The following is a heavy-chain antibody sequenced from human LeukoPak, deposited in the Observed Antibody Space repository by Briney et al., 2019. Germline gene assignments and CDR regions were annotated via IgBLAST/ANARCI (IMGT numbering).Heavy chain of an antibody. D-gene: IGHD1-26*01. V-gene: IGHV1-46*01. J-gene: IGHJ4*02. CDR2: PSGGST. CDR3: ARAAVTGKLSGSFLFDY. Sequence: PSGGSTSYAQKFQGRVTMTRDTSTSTVYMELSSLRSEDTAVYYCARAAVTGKLSGSFLFDYWGQGTLVTVSS.